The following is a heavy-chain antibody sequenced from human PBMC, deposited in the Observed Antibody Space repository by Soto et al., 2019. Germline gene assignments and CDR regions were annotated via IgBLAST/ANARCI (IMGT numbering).Heavy chain of an antibody. CDR3: ARAKEYSSGWYFDY. D-gene: IGHD6-19*01. J-gene: IGHJ4*02. V-gene: IGHV1-2*02. Sequence: ASVKVSRTTSGSTITGYYIHWVRQAPGQGLEWMGWINPNSGGTNYAQKFQGRVTMTRDTSISTAYMELSRLRSDDAAVYFCARAKEYSSGWYFDYWGQGTLVTVSS. CDR2: INPNSGGT. CDR1: GSTITGYY.